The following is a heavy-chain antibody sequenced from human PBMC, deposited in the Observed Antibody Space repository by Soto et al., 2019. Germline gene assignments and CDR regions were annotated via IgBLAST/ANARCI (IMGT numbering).Heavy chain of an antibody. V-gene: IGHV1-2*02. CDR3: AREGGDIVQMVYALPWY. CDR1: GYTFTDYY. D-gene: IGHD2-8*01. CDR2: INPNSGAT. Sequence: ASVKVSCKASGYTFTDYYMHWVRQAPGQGLEWMGWINPNSGATSYAQRFQGRVTMTRDTSISTAYMELSRLTSDDTAVYYCAREGGDIVQMVYALPWYWGQGALVTVSS. J-gene: IGHJ4*02.